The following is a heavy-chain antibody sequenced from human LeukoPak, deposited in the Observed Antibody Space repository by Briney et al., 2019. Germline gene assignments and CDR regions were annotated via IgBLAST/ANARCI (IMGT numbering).Heavy chain of an antibody. V-gene: IGHV3-64D*06. CDR2: ITSDGDST. Sequence: GGSLRLSCSASGFTFSDYAMHWVRQAPGXGLEYVSAITSDGDSTYYADSVKGRFTISRGNSKNTLYLQMSSLRVEDTAVYYCVKDSRGSGSNWGQGTLVTVSS. D-gene: IGHD3-10*01. CDR1: GFTFSDYA. CDR3: VKDSRGSGSN. J-gene: IGHJ4*02.